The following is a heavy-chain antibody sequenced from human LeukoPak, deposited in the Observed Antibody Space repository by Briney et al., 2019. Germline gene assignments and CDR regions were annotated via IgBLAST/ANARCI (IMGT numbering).Heavy chain of an antibody. CDR1: GGSISSYY. V-gene: IGHV4-59*08. J-gene: IGHJ2*01. Sequence: SETLSLTCTVSGGSISSYYWSWIRQPPGKGLEWIGYIYYSGSTNYNPSLKSRVTISVDTSKNQFSLKLSSVTAADTAVYYCARYDSSGTEAGWYFDLWGRGTLVTVPS. CDR3: ARYDSSGTEAGWYFDL. D-gene: IGHD3-22*01. CDR2: IYYSGST.